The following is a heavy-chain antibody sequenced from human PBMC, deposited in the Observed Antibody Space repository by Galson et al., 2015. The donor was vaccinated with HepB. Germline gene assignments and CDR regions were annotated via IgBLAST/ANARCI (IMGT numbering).Heavy chain of an antibody. CDR3: ATGGSQGYCSGGSCYPFEY. Sequence: SVKVSCKVSGYTLTELSMHWVRQAPGKGLEWMGGFDPEDGETIYAQKFQGRVTMTEDTSTDTAYMELSSLRSEDTAVYYCATGGSQGYCSGGSCYPFEYWGQGTLVTVSS. D-gene: IGHD2-15*01. CDR2: FDPEDGET. CDR1: GYTLTELS. V-gene: IGHV1-24*01. J-gene: IGHJ4*02.